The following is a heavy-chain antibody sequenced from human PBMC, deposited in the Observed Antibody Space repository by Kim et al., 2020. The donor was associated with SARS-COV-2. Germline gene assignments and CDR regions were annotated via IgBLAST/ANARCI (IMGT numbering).Heavy chain of an antibody. J-gene: IGHJ2*01. D-gene: IGHD7-27*01. V-gene: IGHV3-23*01. Sequence: GGSLRLSCDASGFTFKIYAMAWVRQAPGKGLEIVAGIIGSGSASYGQSMKGRIIISRDNSANRVYLEMSSLRVDDTAVYYCVTDKISGDGYWYFDVWGRGALVTVSS. CDR3: VTDKISGDGYWYFDV. CDR2: IIGSGSA. CDR1: GFTFKIYA.